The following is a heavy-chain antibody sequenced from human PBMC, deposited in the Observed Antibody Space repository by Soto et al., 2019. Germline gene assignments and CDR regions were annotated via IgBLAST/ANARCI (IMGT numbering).Heavy chain of an antibody. CDR1: GGSISSDDYY. V-gene: IGHV4-61*08. J-gene: IGHJ3*02. CDR2: IDDSGTT. CDR3: ARGRGGTYDAFDI. D-gene: IGHD1-26*01. Sequence: SETLSLTCTVSGGSISSDDYYWSWIRQPPGKGLEWIGYIDDSGTTNYNPSLKSRVTILLDTSKNQFSLRLSSVTAADTAVYYCARGRGGTYDAFDIWGQGTLVTVSS.